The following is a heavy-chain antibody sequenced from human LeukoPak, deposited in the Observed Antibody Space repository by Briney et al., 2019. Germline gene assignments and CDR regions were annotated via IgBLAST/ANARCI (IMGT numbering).Heavy chain of an antibody. J-gene: IGHJ4*02. D-gene: IGHD2-15*01. CDR2: IYTTGST. Sequence: SETLSLTCTVSGGSISSGSHYWSWIRQPAGKGLEWIGRIYTTGSTNCNPSLKSRVTISVDTSKNQFSLKLSSVTAADTAVYYCASHPRYCSGGSCYDSVNFDYWGQGTLVTVSS. CDR3: ASHPRYCSGGSCYDSVNFDY. CDR1: GGSISSGSHY. V-gene: IGHV4-61*02.